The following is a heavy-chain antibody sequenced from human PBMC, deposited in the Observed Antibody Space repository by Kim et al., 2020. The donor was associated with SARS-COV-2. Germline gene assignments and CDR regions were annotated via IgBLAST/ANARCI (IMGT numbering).Heavy chain of an antibody. V-gene: IGHV3-9*01. J-gene: IGHJ3*02. Sequence: GGSLRLSCAASGVTFDDYAMHWVRQSPGKGLEWVSGISWNSGGIGYADSVRGRFTISRDNAKNSLYLQMNSLSTEDTAFYFCAKDVADYYDSSHSAFDIWGQGTMVTVSS. D-gene: IGHD3-22*01. CDR2: ISWNSGGI. CDR1: GVTFDDYA. CDR3: AKDVADYYDSSHSAFDI.